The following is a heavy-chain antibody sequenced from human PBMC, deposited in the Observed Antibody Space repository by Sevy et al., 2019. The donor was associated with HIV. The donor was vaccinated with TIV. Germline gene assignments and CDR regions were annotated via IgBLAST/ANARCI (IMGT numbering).Heavy chain of an antibody. CDR3: ARAPFYDYVWGSFPYYFDY. D-gene: IGHD3-16*01. Sequence: GGSLRLSCAASGFTFSSYWMHWVRQAPGKGLVWVSRINSDGSSTSYADSVKGRFTISRDNAKNTLYLQMNSLRAEDTAVCYCARAPFYDYVWGSFPYYFDYWGQGTLVTVSS. CDR2: INSDGSST. V-gene: IGHV3-74*01. CDR1: GFTFSSYW. J-gene: IGHJ4*02.